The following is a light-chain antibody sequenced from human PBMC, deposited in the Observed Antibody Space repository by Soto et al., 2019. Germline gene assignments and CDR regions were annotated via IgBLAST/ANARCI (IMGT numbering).Light chain of an antibody. CDR2: GAS. CDR3: QQYASSVT. J-gene: IGKJ1*01. CDR1: QSVSSTF. V-gene: IGKV3-20*01. Sequence: EIVLTQSPGSLSLSPGERATLSCRASQSVSSTFFAWYQLTPGQAPRLLIYGASNRATGIPDRFSGSGSGKDFTLTISRLEPEEFAVYYCQQYASSVTFGQGTKVEIK.